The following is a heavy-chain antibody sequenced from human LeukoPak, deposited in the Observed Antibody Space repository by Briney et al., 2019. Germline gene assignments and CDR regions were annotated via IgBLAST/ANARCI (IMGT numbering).Heavy chain of an antibody. D-gene: IGHD3-3*01. J-gene: IGHJ4*02. CDR3: ATLAYYDFWSGLDY. CDR1: GGSISSSSYN. V-gene: IGHV4-39*01. CDR2: IYYSGST. Sequence: SETLSLTCTVSGGSISSSSYNWGWIRQPPGKGLEWIGSIYYSGSTYYNPSLKSRVTISVDTSKNQFSLKLSSVTAADTAVYYCATLAYYDFWSGLDYWGQGTLVTVSS.